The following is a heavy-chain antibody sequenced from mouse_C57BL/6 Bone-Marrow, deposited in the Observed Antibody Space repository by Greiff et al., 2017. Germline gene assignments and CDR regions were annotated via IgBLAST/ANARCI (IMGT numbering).Heavy chain of an antibody. Sequence: EVKVEESGGGLVKPGGSLKLSCAASGFTFSSYTMSWVRQTPEKRLQWVAAISGGGGNTYYPDSVKGRFTISRDNDKNIQYLQMSSLRSEDTALYYCSIQVTTVLATKYFDVWGTGTTVTVSS. CDR3: SIQVTTVLATKYFDV. V-gene: IGHV5-9*01. D-gene: IGHD1-1*01. CDR2: ISGGGGNT. CDR1: GFTFSSYT. J-gene: IGHJ1*03.